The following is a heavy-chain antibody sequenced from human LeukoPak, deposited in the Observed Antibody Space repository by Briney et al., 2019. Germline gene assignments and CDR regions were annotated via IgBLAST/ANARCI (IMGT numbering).Heavy chain of an antibody. CDR3: ARAQWLADDAFDI. J-gene: IGHJ3*02. V-gene: IGHV3-74*01. Sequence: EGSLRLSCAASGFTFSRYWMHWVRQAPGKGLVWVSRINSDGRSTSYADSVKGRFTISRDNAKNTLYLQMNSLRVEDTAVYYCARAQWLADDAFDIWGQGTMVTVSS. D-gene: IGHD6-19*01. CDR1: GFTFSRYW. CDR2: INSDGRST.